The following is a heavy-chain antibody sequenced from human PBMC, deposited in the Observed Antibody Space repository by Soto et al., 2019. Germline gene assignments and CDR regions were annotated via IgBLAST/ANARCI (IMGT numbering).Heavy chain of an antibody. Sequence: PGGSLRLSCAASGFTFSSYSMNWVRQAPGKGLEWVSSISSSSSYIYYADSVKGRFTISRDNAKNSLYLQMNSLRAEDTAVYYCARSVAAAGTMWYYYYYMDVWGKGTTVTVSS. CDR3: ARSVAAAGTMWYYYYYMDV. CDR1: GFTFSSYS. CDR2: ISSSSSYI. D-gene: IGHD6-13*01. V-gene: IGHV3-21*01. J-gene: IGHJ6*03.